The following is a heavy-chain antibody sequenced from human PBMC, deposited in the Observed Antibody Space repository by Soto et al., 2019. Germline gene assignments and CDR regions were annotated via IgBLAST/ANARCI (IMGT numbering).Heavy chain of an antibody. J-gene: IGHJ5*02. V-gene: IGHV4-39*01. Sequence: TSETLSLTCTVSGGSISSGSHYWGWIRQPPGKGLEWIGSVYYSGTTLYYPSLKSRVTISIDTSKNQFSLKLYSVTAADTAIYYCAKVDGTGWFDPWGQGTLVTVSS. CDR2: VYYSGTT. CDR1: GGSISSGSHY. CDR3: AKVDGTGWFDP. D-gene: IGHD3-10*01.